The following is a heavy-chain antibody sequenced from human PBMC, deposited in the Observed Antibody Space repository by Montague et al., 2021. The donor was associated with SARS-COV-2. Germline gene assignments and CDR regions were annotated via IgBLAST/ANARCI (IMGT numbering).Heavy chain of an antibody. CDR2: IDWDDDK. V-gene: IGHV2-70*01. J-gene: IGHJ4*02. Sequence: PALVKPTQTLTLTCTFSGFSLSTSGMCVSWIRQPPGKALEWLALIDWDDDKYYSTSLKTRPTISKDTSKNQVVLTMTNMDPVDTATYYCARSPYDILTGYYRGFDYWGQGTLVTVSS. CDR3: ARSPYDILTGYYRGFDY. CDR1: GFSLSTSGMC. D-gene: IGHD3-9*01.